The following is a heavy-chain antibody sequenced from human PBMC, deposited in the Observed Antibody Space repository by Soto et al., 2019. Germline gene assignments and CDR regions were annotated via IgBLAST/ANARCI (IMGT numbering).Heavy chain of an antibody. CDR2: IYHSGST. Sequence: ETLSLTCAVSGYSISSGYYWGWIRQPPGKGLEWIGSIYHSGSTYYNPSLKSRVTISVDTSKNQFSLKLSSVTAADTAVYYCARDGITGTTDYYGMDVWGQGTTVTSP. CDR3: ARDGITGTTDYYGMDV. CDR1: GYSISSGYY. J-gene: IGHJ6*02. D-gene: IGHD1-7*01. V-gene: IGHV4-38-2*02.